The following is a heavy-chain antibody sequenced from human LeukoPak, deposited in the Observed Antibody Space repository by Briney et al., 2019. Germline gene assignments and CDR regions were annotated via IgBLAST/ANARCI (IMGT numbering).Heavy chain of an antibody. V-gene: IGHV1-69*13. Sequence: SVKVSCKASGYTFTSYGISWVRQAPGQGLEWMGGIIPIFGTANYAQKFQGRVTITADESTSTAYMELSSLRSEDTAVYYCARALMMVSRSYLFDPWGQGTLVTVSS. CDR2: IIPIFGTA. J-gene: IGHJ5*02. CDR1: GYTFTSYG. D-gene: IGHD3-22*01. CDR3: ARALMMVSRSYLFDP.